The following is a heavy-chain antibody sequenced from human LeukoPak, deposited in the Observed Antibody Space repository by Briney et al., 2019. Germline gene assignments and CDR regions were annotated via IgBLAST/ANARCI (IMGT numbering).Heavy chain of an antibody. J-gene: IGHJ6*02. V-gene: IGHV1-69*13. CDR2: IIPIFGTA. Sequence: ASVKVSCTASGGTFSSYAISWVRQAPGQGLEWMGGIIPIFGTANYAQKFQGRVTITADESTSTAYMELSSLRSEDTAVYYCASRSTSSKRDYYYGMDVRGQGTTVTVSS. CDR3: ASRSTSSKRDYYYGMDV. D-gene: IGHD2-2*01. CDR1: GGTFSSYA.